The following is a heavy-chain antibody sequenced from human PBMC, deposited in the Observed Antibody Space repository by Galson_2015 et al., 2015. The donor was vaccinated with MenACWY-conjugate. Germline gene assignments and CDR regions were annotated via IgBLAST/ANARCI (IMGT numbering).Heavy chain of an antibody. CDR2: TYYRSQWHY. J-gene: IGHJ5*02. D-gene: IGHD3-22*01. CDR3: AREGSSRYHSDYFCCAS. V-gene: IGHV6-1*01. Sequence: CAISGDSVSSKSAAWNWIRQSPSRGFEWLGRTYYRSQWHYDYAVSVKGRMTINPDTSKNEISLQLLSVTPEDTAVYYCAREGSSRYHSDYFCCASWGQGTLVTVSS. CDR1: GDSVSSKSAA.